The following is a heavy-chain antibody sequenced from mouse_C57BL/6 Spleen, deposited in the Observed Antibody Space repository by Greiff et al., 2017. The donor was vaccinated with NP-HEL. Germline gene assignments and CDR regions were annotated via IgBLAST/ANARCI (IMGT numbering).Heavy chain of an antibody. CDR3: ARPNSYYAMDY. Sequence: QVHVKQPGAELVMPGASVKLSCKASGYTFTSYWMHWVKQRPGQGLEWIGEIDPSDSYTNYNQKFKGKSTLTVDKSSSTAYMQLSSLTSEDSAVYYCARPNSYYAMDYWGQGTSVTVSS. D-gene: IGHD4-1*01. CDR1: GYTFTSYW. V-gene: IGHV1-69*01. CDR2: IDPSDSYT. J-gene: IGHJ4*01.